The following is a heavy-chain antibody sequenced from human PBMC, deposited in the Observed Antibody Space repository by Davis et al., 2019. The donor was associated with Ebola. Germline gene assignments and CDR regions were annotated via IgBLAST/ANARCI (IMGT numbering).Heavy chain of an antibody. V-gene: IGHV1-18*01. D-gene: IGHD4-17*01. J-gene: IGHJ4*02. CDR3: ARLFYGDIDY. CDR2: ISAYNGNT. Sequence: AASVKVSCKASGYTFTSYGISWVRQAPGQGLEWMGWISAYNGNTNYAQKLQGRVTMTTDTSASTAYMELSSLRSEDTAVYYCARLFYGDIDYWGQGTLVTVSS. CDR1: GYTFTSYG.